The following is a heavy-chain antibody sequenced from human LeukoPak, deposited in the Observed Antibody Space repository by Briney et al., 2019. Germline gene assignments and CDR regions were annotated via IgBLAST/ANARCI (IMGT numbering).Heavy chain of an antibody. D-gene: IGHD6-13*01. CDR2: ISGSGGST. Sequence: GGSLRLSCAASGFTFSGSALHWVRQAPGKGLEWVSAISGSGGSTYYADSVKGRFTISRDNSKNTLYLQMNSLRAEDTAVYYCAKDPQAAAGYFDYWGQGTLVTVSS. V-gene: IGHV3-23*01. CDR1: GFTFSGSA. J-gene: IGHJ4*02. CDR3: AKDPQAAAGYFDY.